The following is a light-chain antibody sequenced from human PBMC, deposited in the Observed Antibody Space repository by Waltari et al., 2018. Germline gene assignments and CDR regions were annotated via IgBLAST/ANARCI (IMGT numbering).Light chain of an antibody. CDR3: QQYNSYSYT. CDR2: KAS. CDR1: QRISSW. V-gene: IGKV1-5*03. Sequence: DIQMTQSPSTLSAFVGDRVTITCRASQRISSWLAWYQQKPGKAPKVLIYKASSLESGVPARFGGSGSGTEFTLTISSLQPDDFATYYCQQYNSYSYTCGQGTKLE. J-gene: IGKJ2*01.